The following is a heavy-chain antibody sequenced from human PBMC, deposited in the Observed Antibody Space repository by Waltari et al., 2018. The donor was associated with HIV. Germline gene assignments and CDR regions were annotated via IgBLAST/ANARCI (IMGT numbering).Heavy chain of an antibody. J-gene: IGHJ4*02. CDR2: IRSKAYGGTT. D-gene: IGHD3-3*01. V-gene: IGHV3-49*03. CDR3: TRGGFWTVPPFY. Sequence: EVQLVESGGGLVQPGRALSLSCTASGFTSGDHPMTWLPQAPWKGLEWVGFIRSKAYGGTTEYAASVKGRFTISRDDSKSIAYLQMNSLKTEDTAVYYCTRGGFWTVPPFYWGQGTLVTGSS. CDR1: GFTSGDHP.